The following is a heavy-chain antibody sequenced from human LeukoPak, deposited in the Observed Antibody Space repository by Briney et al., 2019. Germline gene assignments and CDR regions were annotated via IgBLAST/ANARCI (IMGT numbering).Heavy chain of an antibody. CDR2: IKQDGSEK. V-gene: IGHV3-7*01. CDR1: GFTFSSYA. CDR3: ARDPRRVGDSPP. D-gene: IGHD2-21*01. J-gene: IGHJ4*02. Sequence: GGSLRLSCAASGFTFSSYALHWVRQAPGKGLEWVANIKQDGSEKYYVDSVKGRFTISRDNAKNSLYLQMNSLRAEDTAVYYCARDPRRVGDSPPWGQGTLVTVSS.